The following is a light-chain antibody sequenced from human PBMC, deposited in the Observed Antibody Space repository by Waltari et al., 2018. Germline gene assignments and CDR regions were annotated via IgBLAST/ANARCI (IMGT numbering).Light chain of an antibody. CDR1: QSISTN. Sequence: IVMTQSPATLSVSPGERATLSCRASQSISTNLAWFQEKPGQAPRLLIYGASTRATGVPARFSGSGSGTYFTLTVSSLQAEDVAVYYCQQYYTTPYTFGQGTKLEIK. J-gene: IGKJ2*01. CDR3: QQYYTTPYT. V-gene: IGKV3-15*01. CDR2: GAS.